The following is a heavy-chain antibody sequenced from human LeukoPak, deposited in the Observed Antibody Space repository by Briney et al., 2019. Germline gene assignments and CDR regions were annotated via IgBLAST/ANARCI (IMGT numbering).Heavy chain of an antibody. CDR3: ARDERWLQLDY. Sequence: GGSLRLSCAASGVMFSSYWISWVRQAPGQGLEWVANIKQDGSEKYYVDSVKGRFTISRDNAKNSLYLQMNSLRAEDTAVYYCARDERWLQLDYWGQGTLVTVSS. V-gene: IGHV3-7*04. CDR1: GVMFSSYW. J-gene: IGHJ4*02. D-gene: IGHD5-24*01. CDR2: IKQDGSEK.